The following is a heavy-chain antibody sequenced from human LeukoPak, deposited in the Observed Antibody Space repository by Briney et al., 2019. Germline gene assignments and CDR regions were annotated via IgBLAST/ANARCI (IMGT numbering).Heavy chain of an antibody. CDR1: GGSISSYY. D-gene: IGHD3-22*01. Sequence: SETLSLTCTVSGGSISSYYWGWIRQPPGKGLEWIGYIYYSGGTNYNPSLKSRVTISVDTSKNQFSLKLSSVTAADTAVYYCARGIYYDSSGYYPYYYYYGMDVWGQGTTVTVSS. CDR2: IYYSGGT. CDR3: ARGIYYDSSGYYPYYYYYGMDV. V-gene: IGHV4-59*01. J-gene: IGHJ6*02.